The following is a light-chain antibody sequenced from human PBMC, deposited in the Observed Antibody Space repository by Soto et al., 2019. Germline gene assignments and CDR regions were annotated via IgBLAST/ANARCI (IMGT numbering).Light chain of an antibody. Sequence: QSVLTQPASVSGSPGQSITISCTGTSSDVGSHNFVSWYQQRPGKAPKLMIFEVTKRPSGVSSRFSVSKSGNTASLTISGVQAEDEADYYCCSYAGTTTWVFGGGTKVTVL. CDR3: CSYAGTTTWV. CDR2: EVT. J-gene: IGLJ2*01. V-gene: IGLV2-23*02. CDR1: SSDVGSHNF.